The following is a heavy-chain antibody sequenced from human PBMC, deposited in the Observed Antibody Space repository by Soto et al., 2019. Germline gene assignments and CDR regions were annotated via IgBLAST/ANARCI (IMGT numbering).Heavy chain of an antibody. CDR2: ISNDVRNI. Sequence: VQLVESGGGVVQPGKSLRLSCAASGLTFSTYGFHWVRQAPGKGLEWVAVISNDVRNIHYAESVKGRFTISRDNSKTTLYLQMNSLGPNDTAVYYCVKDSLGGMTPVFMPGPDWGQGTLVTVSS. CDR1: GLTFSTYG. V-gene: IGHV3-30*18. J-gene: IGHJ4*02. CDR3: VKDSLGGMTPVFMPGPD. D-gene: IGHD2-2*01.